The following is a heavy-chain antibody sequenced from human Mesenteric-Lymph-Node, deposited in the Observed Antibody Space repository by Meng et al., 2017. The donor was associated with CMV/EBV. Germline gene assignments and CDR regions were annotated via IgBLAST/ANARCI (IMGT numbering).Heavy chain of an antibody. Sequence: GESLKISCAASQFTFSTYSMNWVRQAPGKGLEWVSYISISSSTIYYADSVKGRFTISRDNAKNTLYLQMNSLRAEDTAVYYCASRVGVVGATHGAFDIWGQGTMVTVSS. D-gene: IGHD1-26*01. CDR2: ISISSSTI. V-gene: IGHV3-48*04. CDR3: ASRVGVVGATHGAFDI. J-gene: IGHJ3*02. CDR1: QFTFSTYS.